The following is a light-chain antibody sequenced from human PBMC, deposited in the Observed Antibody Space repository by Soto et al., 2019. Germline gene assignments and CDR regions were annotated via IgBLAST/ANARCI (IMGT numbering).Light chain of an antibody. CDR1: QSVSNY. CDR3: QQYRSWPRT. V-gene: IGKV3-11*01. J-gene: IGKJ1*01. Sequence: EIVLTQSPATLSLSPGERATLSCRASQSVSNYLAWYQQKPGQAPRLLIYGASTRATDMPGTFSGRGSGTEFNLTISRLRPEDFGVYYCQQYRSWPRTFGQGTKLDIK. CDR2: GAS.